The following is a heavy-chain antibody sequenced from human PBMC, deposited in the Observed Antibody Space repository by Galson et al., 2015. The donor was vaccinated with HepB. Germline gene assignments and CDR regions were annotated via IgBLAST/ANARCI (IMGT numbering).Heavy chain of an antibody. V-gene: IGHV3-30*04. CDR1: GFTFSSYA. Sequence: SLRLSCAASGFTFSSYAMHWVRQAPGKGLEWVAVISYDGSNKYYADSVKGRFTISRDNSKNTLYLQMNSLRAEDTAVYYCARASEITGWFDPWGQGTLVTVSS. J-gene: IGHJ5*02. CDR2: ISYDGSNK. D-gene: IGHD2-2*01. CDR3: ARASEITGWFDP.